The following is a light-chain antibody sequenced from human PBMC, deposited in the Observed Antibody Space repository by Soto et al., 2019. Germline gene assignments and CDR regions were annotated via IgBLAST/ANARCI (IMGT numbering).Light chain of an antibody. CDR2: LGS. Sequence: IALTQSPLSLSVTPGEPASISCRSSQTLLHSNGYTYLNWYLQKPGQSPQLLIYLGSNRASGVPDRFSGGGSGTDFTLKINRVQAEDVGVFYCMQGLRPMYTFGQGTKLEIE. CDR1: QTLLHSNGYTY. J-gene: IGKJ2*01. V-gene: IGKV2-28*01. CDR3: MQGLRPMYT.